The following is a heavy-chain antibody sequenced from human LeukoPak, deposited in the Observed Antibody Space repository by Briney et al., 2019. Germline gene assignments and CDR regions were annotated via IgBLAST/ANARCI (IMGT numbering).Heavy chain of an antibody. Sequence: ASVKVSCKASGYTFTGYYMHWVRQATGQGLEWMGWVNPNSGGTNYAQKFQGRVTMTRDTSISTAYMELSRLRSDDTAVYYCARDLGGLYYYDSSGYSFYYWGQGTLVTVSS. D-gene: IGHD3-22*01. CDR2: VNPNSGGT. CDR3: ARDLGGLYYYDSSGYSFYY. J-gene: IGHJ4*02. V-gene: IGHV1-2*02. CDR1: GYTFTGYY.